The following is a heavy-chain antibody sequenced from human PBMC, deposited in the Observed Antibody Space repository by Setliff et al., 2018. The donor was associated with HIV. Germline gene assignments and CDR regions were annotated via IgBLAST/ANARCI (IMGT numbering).Heavy chain of an antibody. V-gene: IGHV4-59*08. Sequence: PSETLSLTCTVSGGSISSYYWTWLRQFPGKGLEWIGFIFYTGSTTYNPSLNSRVTISVDTSKNQFSLKLSSVTAADTAMYYCARVVTLSPLFDYWGQGTLVTVSS. CDR1: GGSISSYY. CDR3: ARVVTLSPLFDY. CDR2: IFYTGST. J-gene: IGHJ4*02. D-gene: IGHD3-22*01.